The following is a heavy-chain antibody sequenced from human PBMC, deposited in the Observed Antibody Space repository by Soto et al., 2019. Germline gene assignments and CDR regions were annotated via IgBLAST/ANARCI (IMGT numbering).Heavy chain of an antibody. D-gene: IGHD2-21*02. Sequence: GESLKISCKGSGYSFTSYWIGWVRQMPGKGLEWMGIIYPGDSDTRYSPSFQGQVTISADKSISTAYLQWSSLKASDTAMYYCARRSGGNSDTYYFDYWGQGTLVTVSS. CDR1: GYSFTSYW. J-gene: IGHJ4*02. CDR3: ARRSGGNSDTYYFDY. CDR2: IYPGDSDT. V-gene: IGHV5-51*01.